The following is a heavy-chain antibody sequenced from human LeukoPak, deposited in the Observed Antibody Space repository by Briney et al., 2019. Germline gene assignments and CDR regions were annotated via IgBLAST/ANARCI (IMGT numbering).Heavy chain of an antibody. CDR1: GYTFTSYY. D-gene: IGHD3-22*01. CDR3: ARDLTDYYDSSGYYDY. CDR2: INPSGGST. Sequence: ASVKVSFTASGYTFTSYYMHWVRQAPGQGLEWMGIINPSGGSTSYAQKFQGRVTMTRDTSTSTVYMELSSLRSEDTAVYCCARDLTDYYDSSGYYDYWGQGTLVTVSS. V-gene: IGHV1-46*01. J-gene: IGHJ4*02.